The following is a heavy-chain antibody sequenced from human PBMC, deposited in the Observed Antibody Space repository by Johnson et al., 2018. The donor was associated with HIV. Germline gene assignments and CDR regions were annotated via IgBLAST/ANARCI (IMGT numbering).Heavy chain of an antibody. CDR2: ISYDGSNK. V-gene: IGHV3-30-3*01. CDR3: AKDQSPLMTWWDAFDI. J-gene: IGHJ3*02. Sequence: VQLVESGGGLVQPGGSLRLSCAASGFPFSSYAMHWVRQAPGKGLEWVAVISYDGSNKYYADSVQGRFTISRDNSKNTLYLQMNSLRAEDTAVYYCAKDQSPLMTWWDAFDILGQGTMVTVSS. CDR1: GFPFSSYA. D-gene: IGHD2-8*02.